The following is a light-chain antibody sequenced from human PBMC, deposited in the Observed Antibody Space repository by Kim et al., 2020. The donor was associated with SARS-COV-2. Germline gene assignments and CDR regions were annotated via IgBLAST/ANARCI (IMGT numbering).Light chain of an antibody. CDR2: YDN. V-gene: IGLV3-21*04. Sequence: APGKTATIACGGNDIGTKSVHWYQQKPGQAPVLVIYYDNDRPSGIPERFSGSNSGNTATLTITRVEAGDEADYYCHLWDTSSDHVVFGGGTKLTVL. J-gene: IGLJ2*01. CDR3: HLWDTSSDHVV. CDR1: DIGTKS.